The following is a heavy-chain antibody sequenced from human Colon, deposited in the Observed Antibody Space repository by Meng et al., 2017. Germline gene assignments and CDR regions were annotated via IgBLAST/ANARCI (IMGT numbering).Heavy chain of an antibody. V-gene: IGHV3-30-3*02. Sequence: GGPLRLSCAASGFTFSSYAMHWVRQAPGKGLEWVAIISYDGSNKYYADSVKGRFTISRDNSKNTLYLQMNSLRTEDTAVYYCANEGYYYGSGSHPPYFDYWGQGTLVTVSS. J-gene: IGHJ4*02. D-gene: IGHD3-10*01. CDR1: GFTFSSYA. CDR2: ISYDGSNK. CDR3: ANEGYYYGSGSHPPYFDY.